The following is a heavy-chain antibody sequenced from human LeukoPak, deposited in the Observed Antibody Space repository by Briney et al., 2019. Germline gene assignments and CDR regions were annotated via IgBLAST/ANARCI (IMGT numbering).Heavy chain of an antibody. CDR1: GFTFSSYW. V-gene: IGHV3-7*01. CDR3: AREGYDILTGPNNWFDP. D-gene: IGHD3-9*01. Sequence: GGSLRLSCAASGFTFSSYWMSWVRQAPGKGLEWVANIKQDGSEKYYVDSVKGRFTISRDNAKNSLYLQMNSLRAEDTAVYYCAREGYDILTGPNNWFDPWGQGTLVTVSS. J-gene: IGHJ5*02. CDR2: IKQDGSEK.